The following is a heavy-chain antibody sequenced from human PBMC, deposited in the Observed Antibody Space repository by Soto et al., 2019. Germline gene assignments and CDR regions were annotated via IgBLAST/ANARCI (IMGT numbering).Heavy chain of an antibody. D-gene: IGHD2-2*01. CDR3: ARDRSIVVVPADDYYYYMDV. CDR1: GFTVSSNY. J-gene: IGHJ6*03. Sequence: AGGSLRLSCAASGFTVSSNYMSWVRQAPGKGLEWVSVIYSGGSTYYADSVKGRFTISRDNSKNTLYLQMNSLRAEDTAVYYCARDRSIVVVPADDYYYYMDVWGKGTTVTVSS. V-gene: IGHV3-66*01. CDR2: IYSGGST.